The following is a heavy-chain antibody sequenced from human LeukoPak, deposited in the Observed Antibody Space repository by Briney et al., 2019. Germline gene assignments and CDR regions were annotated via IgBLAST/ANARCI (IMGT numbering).Heavy chain of an antibody. J-gene: IGHJ4*02. Sequence: GRSLRLSCAASGFTFSTYYMTWVRQAPGKGLEWVANIKQDGSQKYYVDSVQGRFTISRDNAKNSLYLQMNSLRAEDTAVYYCAAQRAVGFDYWGQGTLVTVSS. CDR3: AAQRAVGFDY. D-gene: IGHD6-19*01. V-gene: IGHV3-7*01. CDR2: IKQDGSQK. CDR1: GFTFSTYY.